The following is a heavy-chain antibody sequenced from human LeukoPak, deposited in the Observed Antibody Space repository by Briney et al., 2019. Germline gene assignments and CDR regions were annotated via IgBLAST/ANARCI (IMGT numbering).Heavy chain of an antibody. Sequence: SETLSLTCTVSGGSISSYYWSWLRQPPGKGLEWIGYIYYSGSTNYNPSLKSRITISVDTSKNQFSLKLSSVTAADTAVYYCARASSTYYYYYMDVWGKGTTVTVSS. V-gene: IGHV4-59*01. CDR2: IYYSGST. CDR1: GGSISSYY. CDR3: ARASSTYYYYYMDV. J-gene: IGHJ6*03.